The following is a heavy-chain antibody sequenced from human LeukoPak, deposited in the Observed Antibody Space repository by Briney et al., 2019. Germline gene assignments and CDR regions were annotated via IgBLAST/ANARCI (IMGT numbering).Heavy chain of an antibody. CDR1: GFTVSSNY. J-gene: IGHJ3*02. D-gene: IGHD3-10*01. CDR3: ARASGSGSYDPDMGAFDI. CDR2: IYSGGST. Sequence: GGSLRLSCAASGFTVSSNYMSWVRQAPGKGLEWVSVIYSGGSTYYADSVKGRFTISRDNSKNTLYLQMNSLRAEDTAVYYCARASGSGSYDPDMGAFDIWGQGTMVTVSS. V-gene: IGHV3-53*01.